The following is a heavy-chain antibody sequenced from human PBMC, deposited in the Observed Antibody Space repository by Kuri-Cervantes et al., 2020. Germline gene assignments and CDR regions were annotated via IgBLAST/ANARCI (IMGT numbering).Heavy chain of an antibody. D-gene: IGHD2-2*01. CDR2: ISGSGGNT. J-gene: IGHJ4*02. CDR3: AKDLYCSSTSCCAKIKYYFDY. V-gene: IGHV3-23*01. CDR1: GFTFNNYA. Sequence: GESLKISCAASGFTFNNYAMTWVRQAPGKGLEWVSVISGSGGNTYSADSVKGRFTISRDNSKNTVYLQMNSLRAEDTAVYYCAKDLYCSSTSCCAKIKYYFDYWGQGTLVTVSS.